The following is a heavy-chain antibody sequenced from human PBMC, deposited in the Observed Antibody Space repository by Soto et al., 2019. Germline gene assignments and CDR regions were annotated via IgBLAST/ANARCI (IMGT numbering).Heavy chain of an antibody. CDR1: GGAISSGDYY. J-gene: IGHJ4*02. CDR2: IYYSGST. Sequence: PSETLSLTFTVSGGAISSGDYYWSWIRQPPGNGLEWIGYIYYSGSTYYNPSLKSLVTISVDTSRNQFSPKLSSVTAADTAVYYCASNRYGYTFFDYWGQGILVTVSS. D-gene: IGHD5-18*01. V-gene: IGHV4-30-4*01. CDR3: ASNRYGYTFFDY.